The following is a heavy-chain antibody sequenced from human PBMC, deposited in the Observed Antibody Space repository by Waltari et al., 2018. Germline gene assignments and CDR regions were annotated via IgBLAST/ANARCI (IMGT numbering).Heavy chain of an antibody. CDR3: ARLPTKYYDSLGWGFFDQ. CDR2: PRNTGAT. CDR1: GDFPSDDH. V-gene: IGHV4-59*08. J-gene: IGHJ4*02. Sequence: QVQLQESGPGLVKPSETLSLTCTVSGDFPSDDHWTWIRQAPGKGLEWIAYPRNTGATKCTPSLQSRVTVSAVTSKKQFSLRLTSVTAADTAVYYCARLPTKYYDSLGWGFFDQWGQGILVTVSS. D-gene: IGHD3-22*01.